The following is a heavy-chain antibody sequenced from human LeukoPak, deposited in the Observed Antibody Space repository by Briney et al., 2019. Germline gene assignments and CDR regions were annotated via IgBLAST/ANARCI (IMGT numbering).Heavy chain of an antibody. D-gene: IGHD3-22*01. Sequence: SETLSLTCTVSGDSINSLDLWSWVRPPPGKGLEWNGEMYLSGTTHSNPSVKSRVTISIDKSKNQFFLNLSSVTAADTAVYYCAGLVGRYSSGLYYYYFDYWGQGTLVTVSS. V-gene: IGHV4-4*02. CDR3: AGLVGRYSSGLYYYYFDY. J-gene: IGHJ4*02. CDR1: GDSINSLDL. CDR2: MYLSGTT.